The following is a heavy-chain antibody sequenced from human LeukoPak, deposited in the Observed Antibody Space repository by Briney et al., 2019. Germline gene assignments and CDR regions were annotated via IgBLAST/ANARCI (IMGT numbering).Heavy chain of an antibody. Sequence: GGSLRLSCAASGFTFSSYAMSWVRQAPGKWLEWVSVFSDSAGTTFYADSVKGRFTISRDNSKNTLYLQMNSLRAEDTAIYYCAKIGVSGYNSGDYFDYWGQGTLVTVSS. D-gene: IGHD6-19*01. CDR3: AKIGVSGYNSGDYFDY. V-gene: IGHV3-23*01. CDR1: GFTFSSYA. J-gene: IGHJ4*02. CDR2: FSDSAGTT.